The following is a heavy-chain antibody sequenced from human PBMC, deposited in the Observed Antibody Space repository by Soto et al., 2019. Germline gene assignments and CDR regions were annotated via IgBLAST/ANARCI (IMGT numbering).Heavy chain of an antibody. CDR2: VNGDGYTT. Sequence: EVQLVESGGGLVQPGGSLRLSCAASGFTFSRHWMHWVRQAPGKGLEWVSRVNGDGYTTTYTDSVKGRFTISRDNAKNTVYLQMNSLSVEDTAMYYCARVRPTVATILGYWGQGILVTVSS. D-gene: IGHD5-12*01. J-gene: IGHJ4*02. V-gene: IGHV3-74*01. CDR3: ARVRPTVATILGY. CDR1: GFTFSRHW.